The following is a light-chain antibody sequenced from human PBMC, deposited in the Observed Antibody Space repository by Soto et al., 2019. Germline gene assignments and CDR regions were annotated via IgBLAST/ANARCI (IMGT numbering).Light chain of an antibody. Sequence: IVLTQSPATLSLSPGERATLSCRASQSFSSYLAWYQQKPGQAPRLLISDASNRAPGIPARLSGSGSGTDFTLTISTLEPEDFAVYYCQHRSEWPVSFSQGTRLEI. J-gene: IGKJ5*01. CDR1: QSFSSY. V-gene: IGKV3-11*01. CDR2: DAS. CDR3: QHRSEWPVS.